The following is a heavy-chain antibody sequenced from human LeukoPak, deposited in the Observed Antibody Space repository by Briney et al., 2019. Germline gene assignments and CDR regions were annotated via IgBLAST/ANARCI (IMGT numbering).Heavy chain of an antibody. J-gene: IGHJ6*03. CDR2: INHSGST. CDR3: ARWGYYLRGYYMDV. D-gene: IGHD3-3*01. Sequence: SETLSLTCAIYGGSFSGYYWSWIRQPPGKELEWIGEINHSGSTNYNPSLKSRVTISVDTSKNQFSLKLSSVTAADTAVYYCARWGYYLRGYYMDVWGKGTTVTVSS. CDR1: GGSFSGYY. V-gene: IGHV4-34*01.